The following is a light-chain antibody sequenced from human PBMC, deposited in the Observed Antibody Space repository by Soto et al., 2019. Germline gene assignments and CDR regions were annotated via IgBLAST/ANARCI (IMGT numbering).Light chain of an antibody. Sequence: DIQITQSPSSLSASVVDRVTITFRASQSISSYLNWYQQKPGKAPKLLIYAASSLQSGVPSRFSGSGSGTDFTLTISSLQPEDFATYYCQKSYSTPITFGQGTRLEIK. V-gene: IGKV1-39*01. CDR1: QSISSY. CDR2: AAS. J-gene: IGKJ5*01. CDR3: QKSYSTPIT.